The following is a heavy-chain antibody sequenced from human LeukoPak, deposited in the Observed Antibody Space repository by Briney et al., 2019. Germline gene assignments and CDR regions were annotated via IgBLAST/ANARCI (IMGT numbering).Heavy chain of an antibody. V-gene: IGHV5-51*01. Sequence: GESLKISCEASGYKFTTDSIGWVRQMPGKGLEWMGIIYPDDSETNYSPSFKGQVTMSVDKSITTAFLQWSSLKASDTAMYYCARQAYGSRFDAFDIWGQGTMVTVSS. CDR1: GYKFTTDS. D-gene: IGHD3-22*01. J-gene: IGHJ3*02. CDR3: ARQAYGSRFDAFDI. CDR2: IYPDDSET.